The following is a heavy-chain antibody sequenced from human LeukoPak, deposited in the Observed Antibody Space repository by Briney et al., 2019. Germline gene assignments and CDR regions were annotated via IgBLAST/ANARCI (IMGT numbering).Heavy chain of an antibody. D-gene: IGHD3-9*01. CDR3: ASATYDTTLFDY. Sequence: ASVKVSCKASGYTFTSYGISWVRQAPGQRLEWMGWINAGNGNTKYSQKFQGRVTITRDTSASTAYMELSSLRSEDTAVYYCASATYDTTLFDYWGQGTLVTVSS. CDR2: INAGNGNT. V-gene: IGHV1-3*01. CDR1: GYTFTSYG. J-gene: IGHJ4*02.